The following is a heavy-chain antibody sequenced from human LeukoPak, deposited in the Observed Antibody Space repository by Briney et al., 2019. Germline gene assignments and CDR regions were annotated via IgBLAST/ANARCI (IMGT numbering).Heavy chain of an antibody. Sequence: SQTLSLTCAIYGDSVSSNSASWNWIRQSPTRGLEWLGRTYYRSNWNSDYAISVKSRITINPDTSMNQFSLHLKSVTPEDTAVYYCARDPDSSYEWGPFDPWGQGTLVTVSP. V-gene: IGHV6-1*01. CDR2: TYYRSNWNS. CDR1: GDSVSSNSAS. D-gene: IGHD6-6*01. J-gene: IGHJ5*02. CDR3: ARDPDSSYEWGPFDP.